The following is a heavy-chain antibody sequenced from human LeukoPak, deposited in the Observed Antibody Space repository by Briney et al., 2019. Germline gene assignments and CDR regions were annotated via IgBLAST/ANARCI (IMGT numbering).Heavy chain of an antibody. V-gene: IGHV4-61*02. Sequence: SETLSLTCTVSGGSISSGSYYWSWIRQPAGKGLEWIGRIYTSGSTNYNPSLKSRVTISVDTSKNQFSLKLSSVTAADTAVYYCARENYYDSSLGFDYWGQGTLVTVSS. D-gene: IGHD3-22*01. CDR1: GGSISSGSYY. CDR2: IYTSGST. J-gene: IGHJ4*02. CDR3: ARENYYDSSLGFDY.